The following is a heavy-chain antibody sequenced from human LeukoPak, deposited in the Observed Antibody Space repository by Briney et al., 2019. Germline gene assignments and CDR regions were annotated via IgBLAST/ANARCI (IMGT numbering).Heavy chain of an antibody. J-gene: IGHJ4*02. CDR3: ANASPGYCSSTSCRRPIDY. CDR1: GLTFSSYG. V-gene: IGHV3-30*02. CDR2: IRYDGSNK. D-gene: IGHD2-2*01. Sequence: GGSLRLSCAACGLTFSSYGMHWVRQAPGKGLEWVAFIRYDGSNKYYADSVKGRLTISRDNSKNTLYLQMNSLRAEDTAVYYCANASPGYCSSTSCRRPIDYWGQGTLVTVSS.